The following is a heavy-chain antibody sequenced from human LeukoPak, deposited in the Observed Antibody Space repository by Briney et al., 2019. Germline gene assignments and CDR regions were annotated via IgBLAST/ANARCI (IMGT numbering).Heavy chain of an antibody. D-gene: IGHD4-17*01. J-gene: IGHJ5*02. CDR3: ARQTAYGDYPFRFDP. CDR2: IYYSGST. CDR1: GGSISSYY. V-gene: IGHV4-39*01. Sequence: SETLSLTCTVSGGSISSYYWSWIRQPPGKGLEWIGSIYYSGSTYYNPSLKSRVTISVDTSKNQFSLKLSSVTAADTAVYYCARQTAYGDYPFRFDPWGQGTLVTVSS.